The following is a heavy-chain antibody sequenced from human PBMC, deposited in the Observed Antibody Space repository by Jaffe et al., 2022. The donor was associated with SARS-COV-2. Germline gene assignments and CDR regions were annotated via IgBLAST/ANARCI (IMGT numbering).Heavy chain of an antibody. J-gene: IGHJ4*02. CDR3: ARHRPSSGWYGDY. Sequence: QLQLQESGPGLVKPSETLSLTCTVSGGSISSSSYYWGWIRQPPGKGLEWIGSIYYSGSTYYNPSLKSRVTISVDTSKNQFSLKLSSVTAADTAVYYCARHRPSSGWYGDYWGQGTLVTVSS. D-gene: IGHD6-19*01. V-gene: IGHV4-39*01. CDR1: GGSISSSSYY. CDR2: IYYSGST.